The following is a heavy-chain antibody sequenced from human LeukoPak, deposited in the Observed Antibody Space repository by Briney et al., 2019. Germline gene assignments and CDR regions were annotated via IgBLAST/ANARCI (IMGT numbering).Heavy chain of an antibody. CDR3: ARDFPYYYDSSGYPY. CDR1: GYNFTELS. J-gene: IGHJ4*02. CDR2: FDPEDAKA. V-gene: IGHV1-24*01. D-gene: IGHD3-22*01. Sequence: ASVKVSCKVSGYNFTELSMHWVRQAPGKGLDWMGGFDPEDAKAIYAQKFQGRLTMTEDTSTDTVYMELSSLRSEDTAVYYCARDFPYYYDSSGYPYWGQGTLVTVSS.